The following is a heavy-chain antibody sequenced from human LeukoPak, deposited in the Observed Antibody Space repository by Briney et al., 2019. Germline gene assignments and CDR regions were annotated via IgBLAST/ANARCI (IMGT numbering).Heavy chain of an antibody. CDR1: GYTFTSYD. CDR3: ARGGGPYYDFWSGPSAFDI. Sequence: ASVKVSCKASGYTFTSYDINWVRQATGQGLEWMGWMNPNSGNTGYAQKFQGRVTMTRNTSISTAYMELSSLRSEDTAVYYCARGGGPYYDFWSGPSAFDIWGQGTMVTVSS. D-gene: IGHD3-3*01. CDR2: MNPNSGNT. V-gene: IGHV1-8*01. J-gene: IGHJ3*02.